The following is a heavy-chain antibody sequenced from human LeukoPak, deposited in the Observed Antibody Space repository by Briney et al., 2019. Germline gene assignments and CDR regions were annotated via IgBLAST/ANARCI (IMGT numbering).Heavy chain of an antibody. V-gene: IGHV4-34*01. CDR3: ARDSGTSGVVKFDP. CDR2: INHSGST. J-gene: IGHJ5*02. D-gene: IGHD3-10*01. CDR1: GGSFSGYY. Sequence: SETLSLTRAVYGGSFSGYYWSWIRQPPGKGLEWIGEINHSGSTNYNPSLKSRVTMSVDTSKNQISLKLKSVTAADTAVYYCARDSGTSGVVKFDPWGQGALVTVSS.